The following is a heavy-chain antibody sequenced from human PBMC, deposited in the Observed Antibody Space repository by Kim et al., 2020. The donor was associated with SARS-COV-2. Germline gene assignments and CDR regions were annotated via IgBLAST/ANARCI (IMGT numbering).Heavy chain of an antibody. CDR1: GGSISTSNFY. J-gene: IGHJ6*03. CDR3: GRAFIWFGEATAEGEQYCSHMDV. Sequence: SETLSLTCSVSGGSISTSNFYWGWIRQTPGKGLEWLGSIYFSGSTYYNPSLQSRVTMSVDTSKNQFSLKLNSVTAADTAVYYCGRAFIWFGEATAEGEQYCSHMDVWGHGTTVTVSS. V-gene: IGHV4-39*01. CDR2: IYFSGST. D-gene: IGHD3-10*01.